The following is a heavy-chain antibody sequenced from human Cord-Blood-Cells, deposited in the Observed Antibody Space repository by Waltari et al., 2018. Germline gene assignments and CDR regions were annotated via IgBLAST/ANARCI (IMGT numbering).Heavy chain of an antibody. J-gene: IGHJ6*03. CDR2: IYPGDSDT. CDR1: GYSFTSYW. Sequence: EVQLVQSGAEVKKPGESLKISCKGSGYSFTSYWIGWVRQMPGKGLEWMGIIYPGDSDTRYSPSVRCRVTISADRSISSAYLQWSSLKASDTAMYYCARLSEDYYYMDVWGKGTTVTVSS. CDR3: ARLSEDYYYMDV. V-gene: IGHV5-51*01. D-gene: IGHD3-16*02.